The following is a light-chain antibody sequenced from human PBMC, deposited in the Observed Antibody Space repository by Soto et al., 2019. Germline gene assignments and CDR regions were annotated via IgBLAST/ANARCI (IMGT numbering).Light chain of an antibody. CDR1: SSNIGDNS. V-gene: IGLV1-51*01. CDR3: ATWDSALSAGV. J-gene: IGLJ3*02. CDR2: DNN. Sequence: QSVLTQPPSMSAAPGQMVAISCSGTSSNIGDNSVSWYQHFPGTAPKVLIYDNNRRPSGIPDRFSGSKSGTSATLTIIGLQPGDEADYYCATWDSALSAGVFGGGTKVTVL.